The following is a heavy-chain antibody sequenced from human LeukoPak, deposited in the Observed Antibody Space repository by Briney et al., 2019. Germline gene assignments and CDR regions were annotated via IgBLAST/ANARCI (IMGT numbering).Heavy chain of an antibody. CDR1: GFIFSDYY. D-gene: IGHD3-22*01. CDR2: ISSSGTSR. V-gene: IGHV3-11*04. CDR3: AREPHSSGYSSDYYYYMDV. Sequence: GGSLRLSCAASGFIFSDYYMSWIRQAPGKGLEWVSYISSSGTSRYYADSVKGRITISRDNTRNSLYLQMNSLTVEDTAMYYCAREPHSSGYSSDYYYYMDVWGKGTTVTVSS. J-gene: IGHJ6*03.